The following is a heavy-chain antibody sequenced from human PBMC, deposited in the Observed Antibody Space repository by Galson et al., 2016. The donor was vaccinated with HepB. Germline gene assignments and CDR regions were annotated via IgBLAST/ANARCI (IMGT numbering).Heavy chain of an antibody. CDR2: IKSKTDGGTT. J-gene: IGHJ4*02. D-gene: IGHD6-19*01. V-gene: IGHV3-15*07. Sequence: SLRLSCAAYGFTFTSAWMSWVRQAPGKGLEWVGRIKSKTDGGTTDSAAPVKGRFTISRDDSKNTLYLQMNSLKTEDTAVYYCTTVLSTASMSGWYDWGFDSWGQGTLVTVSA. CDR1: GFTFTSAW. CDR3: TTVLSTASMSGWYDWGFDS.